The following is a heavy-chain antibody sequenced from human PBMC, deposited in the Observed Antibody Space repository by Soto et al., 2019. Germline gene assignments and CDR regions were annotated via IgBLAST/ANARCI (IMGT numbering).Heavy chain of an antibody. CDR3: STTYYYDNY. CDR2: VKSKTDGGTA. V-gene: IGHV3-15*01. Sequence: VQLVESGGGLVRPGGSLTLSCVASGFTFSNAWMNWVRQAPGEGLEWVGRVKSKTDGGTADHAAPVKGRFTISRDDSKNTLYLQMDSLKTEDTAVYYCSTTYYYDNYWGQGTLVTVSS. D-gene: IGHD3-22*01. J-gene: IGHJ4*02. CDR1: GFTFSNAW.